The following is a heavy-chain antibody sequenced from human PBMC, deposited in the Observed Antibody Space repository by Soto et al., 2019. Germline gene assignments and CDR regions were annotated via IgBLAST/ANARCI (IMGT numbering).Heavy chain of an antibody. V-gene: IGHV4-39*01. Sequence: PSETLSLTCTFSGGSISSSSYYWGWIRQPPGKGLEWIGSIYYSGSTYYNPSLKSRVTISVDTSKNQFSLKLSSVTAADTAVYYCMGGSGSYFGYYYGMDVWGQGTTVT. D-gene: IGHD3-10*01. CDR2: IYYSGST. CDR1: GGSISSSSYY. CDR3: MGGSGSYFGYYYGMDV. J-gene: IGHJ6*02.